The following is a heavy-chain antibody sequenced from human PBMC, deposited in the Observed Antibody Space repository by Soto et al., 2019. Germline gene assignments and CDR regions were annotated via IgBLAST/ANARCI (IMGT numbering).Heavy chain of an antibody. V-gene: IGHV3-23*01. CDR1: GFDFSNYG. Sequence: EVQLLESGGGLVQPGGSLRISCAASGFDFSNYGMSWVRQAPGKGLEWVSAISGTAHASYYAASVKGRFTISRDNSKNTLYLHMNSLRVEDTAVNFCVKDAPQPFSDWGQGTLVTVSS. J-gene: IGHJ4*02. CDR3: VKDAPQPFSD. D-gene: IGHD3-3*02. CDR2: ISGTAHAS.